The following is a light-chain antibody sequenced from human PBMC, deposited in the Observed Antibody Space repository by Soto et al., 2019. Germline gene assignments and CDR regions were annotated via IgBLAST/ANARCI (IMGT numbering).Light chain of an antibody. CDR1: QSINSW. J-gene: IGKJ4*01. V-gene: IGKV1-5*03. CDR3: QQYHTYST. CDR2: KSS. Sequence: DIQMTQSPSTLSASVGDTVTITCRASQSINSWLAWYQQKPGKAPKALIYKSSTLEIGVPSRFSGSGSGTEFTLTISVLQPDDFATYYCQQYHTYSTFGGGTTVEIK.